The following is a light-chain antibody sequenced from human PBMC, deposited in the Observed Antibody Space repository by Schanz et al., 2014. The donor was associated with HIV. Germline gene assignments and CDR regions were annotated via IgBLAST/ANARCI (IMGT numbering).Light chain of an antibody. J-gene: IGLJ3*02. V-gene: IGLV1-44*01. Sequence: QSVLTQPPSTSGTPGQRVTMSCSGSNSNFRSNAVNWYQHLPGTAPKLLIYNSYHRPSGVPDRFSGSESGTSASLAISGLQSEDEVDYYCAAWDDSLNGWVFGGGTKLTVL. CDR1: NSNFRSNA. CDR3: AAWDDSLNGWV. CDR2: NSY.